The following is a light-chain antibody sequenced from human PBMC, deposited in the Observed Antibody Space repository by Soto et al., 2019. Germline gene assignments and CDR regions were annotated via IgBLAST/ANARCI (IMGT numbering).Light chain of an antibody. CDR2: AAS. V-gene: IGKV3-15*01. CDR3: HQYSNSRWT. J-gene: IGKJ1*01. Sequence: DILMTQSPVSLSVSPGERATLSCRSSQSVRSKLAWYQLKPGQAPRLVIYAASTRATAIPARFSGSGSGTEFTLTISSLQSEDFAVYYCHQYSNSRWTFGQGTRVEI. CDR1: QSVRSK.